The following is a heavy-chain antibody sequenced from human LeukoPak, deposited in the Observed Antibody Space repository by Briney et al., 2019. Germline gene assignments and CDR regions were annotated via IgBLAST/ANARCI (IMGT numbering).Heavy chain of an antibody. V-gene: IGHV3-23*01. CDR1: GFTFSSYA. Sequence: PGGTLRLSCAASGFTFSSYAMSWVRQAPGKGLEWVSAISGSGGSTYYADSVKGRFTISRDNSKNTLYLQMNSLRPEDTAVYYCAKDSVFSSGYSGYFYYWAQGTLVTVSS. J-gene: IGHJ4*02. CDR2: ISGSGGST. CDR3: AKDSVFSSGYSGYFYY. D-gene: IGHD3-22*01.